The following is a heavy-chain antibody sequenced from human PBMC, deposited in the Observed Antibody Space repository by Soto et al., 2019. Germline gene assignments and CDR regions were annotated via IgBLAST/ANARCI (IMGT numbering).Heavy chain of an antibody. J-gene: IGHJ6*03. CDR3: ARRGYDLRGNYYYYMDV. CDR1: GYTFTSYG. D-gene: IGHD5-12*01. CDR2: ISAYNGNT. V-gene: IGHV1-18*01. Sequence: ASVKVSCKASGYTFTSYGISWVRQAPGQGLEWMGWISAYNGNTNYAQKLQGRVTMTTDTSTSTAYMELRSLRSDDTAVYYCARRGYDLRGNYYYYMDVWGKGTTVTVSS.